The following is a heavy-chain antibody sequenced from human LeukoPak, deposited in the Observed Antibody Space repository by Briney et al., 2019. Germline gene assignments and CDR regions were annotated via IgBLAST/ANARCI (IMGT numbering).Heavy chain of an antibody. Sequence: PSETLSLTCTVSGGSISSYYWSWIRQPAGRGLEWIGHIYTSGSTNSNPSLKSRVTMSVDTSKNQSSLKLSSVTAADTAVYYCARSTRVYGSGSYLAFDYWGQGTLVTVSS. CDR2: IYTSGST. J-gene: IGHJ4*02. CDR3: ARSTRVYGSGSYLAFDY. CDR1: GGSISSYY. V-gene: IGHV4-4*07. D-gene: IGHD3-10*01.